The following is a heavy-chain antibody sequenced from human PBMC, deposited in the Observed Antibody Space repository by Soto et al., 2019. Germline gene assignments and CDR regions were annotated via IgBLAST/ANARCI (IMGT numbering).Heavy chain of an antibody. CDR1: GGSISSSNW. Sequence: SETLSLTCAVSGGSISSSNWWSWVRQPPGKGLEWIGEIYHSGSTNYNPSLKSRVTISVDTSNNQFSLKLSSVTAADTAVYYCARRYGSCFDYWGQGTLVTVS. D-gene: IGHD5-18*01. CDR2: IYHSGST. V-gene: IGHV4-4*02. J-gene: IGHJ4*02. CDR3: ARRYGSCFDY.